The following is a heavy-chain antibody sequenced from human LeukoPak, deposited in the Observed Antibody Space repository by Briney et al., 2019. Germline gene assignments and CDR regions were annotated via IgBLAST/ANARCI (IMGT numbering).Heavy chain of an antibody. Sequence: GGSLTLSCAASGFTFSGSAMHWVRQASGKGLEWVGRIRSKANSYATAYAASVKGRFTISRDDSKNTAYLQMNSLKTEDTAVYYCTSIGEMAPHSPYDYWGQGTLVTVSS. CDR1: GFTFSGSA. J-gene: IGHJ4*02. CDR2: IRSKANSYAT. CDR3: TSIGEMAPHSPYDY. D-gene: IGHD5-24*01. V-gene: IGHV3-73*01.